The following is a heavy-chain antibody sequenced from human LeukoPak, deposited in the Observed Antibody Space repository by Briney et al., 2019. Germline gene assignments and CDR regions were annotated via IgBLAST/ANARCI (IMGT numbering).Heavy chain of an antibody. D-gene: IGHD3-3*01. CDR3: ARGYDFWSGYSYYFDY. Sequence: GGSLRLSCAASGFTFSSYWMSWVRQAPGKGLEWVANIKQDGSEKYYVDSVKGRFTISRDNAKNSLYLQMNSLRAEDTAVYYCARGYDFWSGYSYYFDYWGQGTLVTVSS. J-gene: IGHJ4*02. CDR1: GFTFSSYW. V-gene: IGHV3-7*04. CDR2: IKQDGSEK.